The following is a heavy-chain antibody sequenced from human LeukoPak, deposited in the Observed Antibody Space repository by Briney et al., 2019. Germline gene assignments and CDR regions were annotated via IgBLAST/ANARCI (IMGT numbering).Heavy chain of an antibody. CDR1: GFTFSGSS. V-gene: IGHV3-73*01. CDR3: AKELSSSWYRAPFDY. D-gene: IGHD6-13*01. CDR2: IRSKTNNYAT. Sequence: GGSLRLSCAASGFTFSGSSLHWVRQASGKGLEWIGRIRSKTNNYATTYAASVTGRFTISRDDAENTAYLQMNSLRAEDTAVYYCAKELSSSWYRAPFDYWGQGTLVTVSS. J-gene: IGHJ4*02.